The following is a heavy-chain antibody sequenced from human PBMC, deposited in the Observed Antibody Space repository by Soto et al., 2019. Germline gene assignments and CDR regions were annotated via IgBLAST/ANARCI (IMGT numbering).Heavy chain of an antibody. Sequence: EVQLVESGGGLVQPSRSLRLSCEVSGFNLGNYAMHWVRQAPGKGLEWVAGINWNSDEVGYAGSVKGRFTISRDNAKISVYLQMNGLTTEDTARYYCEKDKGGTPYYFDSWGQGILVTVAS. CDR2: INWNSDEV. J-gene: IGHJ4*02. D-gene: IGHD6-25*01. CDR3: EKDKGGTPYYFDS. CDR1: GFNLGNYA. V-gene: IGHV3-9*01.